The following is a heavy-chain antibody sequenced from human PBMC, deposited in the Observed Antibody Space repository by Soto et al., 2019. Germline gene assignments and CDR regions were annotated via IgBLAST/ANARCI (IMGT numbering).Heavy chain of an antibody. CDR1: GGSISSGGYY. CDR3: ARVRFLEWSVGGMDV. J-gene: IGHJ6*02. D-gene: IGHD3-3*01. Sequence: LSLTCTVSGGSISSGGYYWSWIRQHPGRGLEWIGYIYYSGSAYYNPSLKSRVTISVDTSKNQFSLKLSSVTAADTAVYYCARVRFLEWSVGGMDVWGQGTTVTVSS. CDR2: IYYSGSA. V-gene: IGHV4-31*03.